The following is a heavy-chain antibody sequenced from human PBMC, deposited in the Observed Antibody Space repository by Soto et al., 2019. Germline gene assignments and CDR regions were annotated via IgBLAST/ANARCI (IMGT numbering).Heavy chain of an antibody. J-gene: IGHJ4*02. CDR3: AKDRTLYSATPVRVDC. D-gene: IGHD5-12*01. Sequence: GGSLRLSCAASGFAFSTYAMTWVRQAPGKGLEWVSGISGSTATTGYADSVKGRFTISRDNSKSTLYLQMTSLRADDTAVYFCAKDRTLYSATPVRVDCWGPGTLVTVSS. CDR1: GFAFSTYA. CDR2: ISGSTATT. V-gene: IGHV3-23*01.